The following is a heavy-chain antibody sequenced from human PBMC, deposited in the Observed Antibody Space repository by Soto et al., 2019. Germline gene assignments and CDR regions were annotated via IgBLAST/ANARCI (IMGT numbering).Heavy chain of an antibody. Sequence: SETLSLTCTVSGGSISSYYWSWIRQPPGKGLEWIGYIYYSGSTNYNPSLKSRVTISVDTSKNQFSLKLSSVTAADTAVYYCAGADYDFWSGYYTSYFDYWGQGTLVTVSS. CDR2: IYYSGST. CDR3: AGADYDFWSGYYTSYFDY. CDR1: GGSISSYY. J-gene: IGHJ4*02. V-gene: IGHV4-59*01. D-gene: IGHD3-3*01.